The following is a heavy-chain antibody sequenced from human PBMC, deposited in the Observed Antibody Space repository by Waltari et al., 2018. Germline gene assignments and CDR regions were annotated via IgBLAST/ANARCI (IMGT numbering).Heavy chain of an antibody. V-gene: IGHV3-33*01. J-gene: IGHJ6*02. Sequence: QVQLVESGGGVVQPGRSLRLSCAASGFTFSSYGMHWVRQAPGKGLEWVAVIWYDGSNKDYADSVKGRFTISRDNSKNTLYLQMNSLRAEDTAVYYCARDIVSHGMDVWGQGTTVIVSS. CDR3: ARDIVSHGMDV. D-gene: IGHD2-15*01. CDR1: GFTFSSYG. CDR2: IWYDGSNK.